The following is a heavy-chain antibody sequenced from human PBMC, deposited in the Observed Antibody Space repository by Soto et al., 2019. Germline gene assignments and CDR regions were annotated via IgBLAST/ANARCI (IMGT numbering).Heavy chain of an antibody. D-gene: IGHD1-26*01. Sequence: QVLLVESGGGVVQPGRSLRLSCAASGFTFSSDGMHWVRQAPGKGLEWVGVIWYDGSNKYYADSVKGRFTISSDNSKYTLDLQMTSLRAEDTDVYYCARDRRVSVVGAGYWGQGTLVTVSS. CDR2: IWYDGSNK. V-gene: IGHV3-33*01. CDR1: GFTFSSDG. J-gene: IGHJ4*02. CDR3: ARDRRVSVVGAGY.